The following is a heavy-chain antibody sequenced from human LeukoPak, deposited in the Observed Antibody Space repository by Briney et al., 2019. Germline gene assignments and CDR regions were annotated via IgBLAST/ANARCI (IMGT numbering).Heavy chain of an antibody. CDR1: GFTFSDYY. CDR2: ISGSGGST. CDR3: AKEGLYCSSTSCYSDY. D-gene: IGHD2-2*01. V-gene: IGHV3-23*01. J-gene: IGHJ4*02. Sequence: PGGSLRLSCAASGFTFSDYYMSWVRQAPGKGLEWVSAISGSGGSTYYADSVKGRFTISRDNSKNTLYLQMNSLRAEDTAVYYCAKEGLYCSSTSCYSDYWGQGTLVTVSS.